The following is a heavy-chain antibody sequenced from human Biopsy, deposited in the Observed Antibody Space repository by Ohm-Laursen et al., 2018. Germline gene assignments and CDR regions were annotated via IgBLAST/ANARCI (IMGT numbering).Heavy chain of an antibody. J-gene: IGHJ4*02. CDR3: ARGSVAGMVVALDFDV. Sequence: GASVKVSCKGSGYSFTNFGITWVRQAPGQGLEWLGRISTYHGRADYAQKFQGRVTMTTDTATTTAYLELQSLTSDDTAVYFCARGSVAGMVVALDFDVWGQGTLVTVSS. V-gene: IGHV1-18*01. D-gene: IGHD2-15*01. CDR2: ISTYHGRA. CDR1: GYSFTNFG.